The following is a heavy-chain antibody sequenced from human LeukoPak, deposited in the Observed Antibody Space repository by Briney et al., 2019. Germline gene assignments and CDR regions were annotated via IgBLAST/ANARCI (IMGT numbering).Heavy chain of an antibody. V-gene: IGHV3-23*01. CDR2: ISGSGDST. Sequence: GGSLRLSCVASGFTFSNYAMNWVRQAPGKGLEWVSAISGSGDSTYYADSVKGRFTISRDNSKNTLYLQMNSLRAEDTAIYYCAKVPYSNYFDYWGQGSVVTVSS. D-gene: IGHD4-11*01. CDR3: AKVPYSNYFDY. CDR1: GFTFSNYA. J-gene: IGHJ4*02.